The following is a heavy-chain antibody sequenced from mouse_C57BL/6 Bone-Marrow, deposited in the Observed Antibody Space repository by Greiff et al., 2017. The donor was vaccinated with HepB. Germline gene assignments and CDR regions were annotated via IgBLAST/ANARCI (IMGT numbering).Heavy chain of an antibody. Sequence: EVKLVESGGGLVQPGESLKLSCESNDYDFPSHDMSWVRQTPGQGLELVAAINSDGGSTYYPDTMESRIIISRDNTKKTLYLQMSSLRSEDTALYYCARTLLRECFDYWGQGTTLTVSS. D-gene: IGHD1-1*01. CDR2: INSDGGST. CDR3: ARTLLRECFDY. CDR1: DYDFPSHD. J-gene: IGHJ2*01. V-gene: IGHV5-2*01.